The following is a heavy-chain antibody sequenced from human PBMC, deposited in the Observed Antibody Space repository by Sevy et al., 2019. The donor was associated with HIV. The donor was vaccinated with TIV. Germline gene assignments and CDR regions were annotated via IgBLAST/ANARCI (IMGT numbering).Heavy chain of an antibody. CDR1: GFTFSSYA. J-gene: IGHJ4*02. CDR2: ISYDGSNK. D-gene: IGHD3-22*01. CDR3: VRENYYDSSGYYTQWDYFDY. Sequence: GGSLRLSCAASGFTFSSYAMHWVRQAPGKGLEWVAVISYDGSNKYYADSVKGRFTISRDNSKNTLYLQMNSLRAEDTAVYYCVRENYYDSSGYYTQWDYFDYWGQGTLVTVSS. V-gene: IGHV3-30*04.